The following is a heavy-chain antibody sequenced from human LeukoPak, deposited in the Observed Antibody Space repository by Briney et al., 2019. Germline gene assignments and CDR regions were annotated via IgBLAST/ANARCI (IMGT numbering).Heavy chain of an antibody. J-gene: IGHJ5*02. CDR2: INPSGGST. CDR3: ARDPYYDYVWGSYRYSGWFDP. V-gene: IGHV1-46*01. Sequence: ASVKVSCKASGYTFTSYYMHWVRQAPGQGLEWMGIINPSGGSTSYAQKFQGRVTMTRDTSTSTVYMELSSLRSEDTAVYYCARDPYYDYVWGSYRYSGWFDPWGQGTLVTVSS. D-gene: IGHD3-16*02. CDR1: GYTFTSYY.